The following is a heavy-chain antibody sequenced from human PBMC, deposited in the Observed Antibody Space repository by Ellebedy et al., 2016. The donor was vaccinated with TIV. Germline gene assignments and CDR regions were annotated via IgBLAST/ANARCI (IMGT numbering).Heavy chain of an antibody. CDR2: IYYTGNT. CDR3: ARTVRHSYGREKSFDY. V-gene: IGHV4-59*08. Sequence: MPSETLSLTCSVPGGSIISYYWGWIRQSPGKRLELIGHIYYTGNTIYNPSLKSRVTISEDTSKNQFSLDLSSVTAADTAVYYCARTVRHSYGREKSFDYWGQGTLVTVSS. D-gene: IGHD5-18*01. CDR1: GGSIISYY. J-gene: IGHJ4*02.